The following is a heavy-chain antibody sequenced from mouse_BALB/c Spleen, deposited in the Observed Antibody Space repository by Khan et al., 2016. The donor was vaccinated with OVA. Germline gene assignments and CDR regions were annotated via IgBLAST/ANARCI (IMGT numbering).Heavy chain of an antibody. Sequence: EVKVVESGGDLVKPGGSLKLSCAASGFTFSSYGMSWVRQTPDKRLEWVAIIISGDIYTYYPDSVKGRFTISRDNAKTTLYLQMSSLTSEDPAMFSGAETGYGEGFAYWGQGTLVTGSA. CDR1: GFTFSSYG. V-gene: IGHV5-6*01. D-gene: IGHD1-1*01. J-gene: IGHJ3*01. CDR3: AETGYGEGFAY. CDR2: IISGDIYT.